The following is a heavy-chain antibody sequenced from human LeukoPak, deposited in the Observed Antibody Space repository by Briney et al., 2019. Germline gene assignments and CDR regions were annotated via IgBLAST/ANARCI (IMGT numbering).Heavy chain of an antibody. CDR1: GYSFTSYG. CDR3: ARQSRTTWNYYYYGMDV. D-gene: IGHD1-1*01. J-gene: IGHJ6*02. Sequence: ASVKVSCKASGYSFTSYGISWVRQAAGQGLEWMGWISAYNDNTNYAQKFQGRVTMTTDTSTSTAYMELRSLRSDDTAVYYCARQSRTTWNYYYYGMDVWGQGTTVTVS. CDR2: ISAYNDNT. V-gene: IGHV1-18*01.